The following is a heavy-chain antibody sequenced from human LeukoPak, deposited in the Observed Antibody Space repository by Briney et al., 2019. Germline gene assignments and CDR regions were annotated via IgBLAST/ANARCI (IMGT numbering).Heavy chain of an antibody. V-gene: IGHV3-23*01. CDR3: AKKKGQTTAMATTFFDY. CDR1: GFTFNIYA. CDR2: ISGSGGST. J-gene: IGHJ4*02. D-gene: IGHD5-18*01. Sequence: GGSLRLSCAASGFTFNIYAMSWVRQAPGKGLEWVSAISGSGGSTYYADSVKGRFTISRDNSKNTLYLQMNSLRAEDTAVYYCAKKKGQTTAMATTFFDYWGQGTLVTVSS.